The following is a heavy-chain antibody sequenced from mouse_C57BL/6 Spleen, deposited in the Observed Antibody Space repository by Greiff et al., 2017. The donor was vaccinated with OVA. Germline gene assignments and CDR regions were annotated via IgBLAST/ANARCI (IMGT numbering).Heavy chain of an antibody. CDR2: ISSGSSTI. CDR3: ARATVVARSRYAMDY. CDR1: GFTFSDYG. D-gene: IGHD1-1*01. V-gene: IGHV5-17*01. Sequence: EVNVVESGGGLVKPGGSLKLSCAASGFTFSDYGMHWVRQAPEKGLEWVAYISSGSSTIYYADTVKGRFTISRDNAKNTLFLQMTSLRSEDTAMYYCARATVVARSRYAMDYWGQGTSVTVSS. J-gene: IGHJ4*01.